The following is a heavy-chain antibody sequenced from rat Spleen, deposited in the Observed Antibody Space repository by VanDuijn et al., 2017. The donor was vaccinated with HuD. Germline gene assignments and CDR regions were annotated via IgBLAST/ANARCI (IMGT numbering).Heavy chain of an antibody. D-gene: IGHD1-9*01. CDR1: GFTFSDYY. Sequence: EVQLVESDGGLVQPGRSLKLSCAASGFTFSDYYMAWVRQAPTKGLEWVATISYGDSSGHSSTYYRDSGKGRFPISRDNAKSTLSLQRDSLRSEDTATFYCARRHYGYTDYFDYWGQGVMVTVSS. J-gene: IGHJ2*01. V-gene: IGHV5-7*01. CDR2: ISYGDSSGHSST. CDR3: ARRHYGYTDYFDY.